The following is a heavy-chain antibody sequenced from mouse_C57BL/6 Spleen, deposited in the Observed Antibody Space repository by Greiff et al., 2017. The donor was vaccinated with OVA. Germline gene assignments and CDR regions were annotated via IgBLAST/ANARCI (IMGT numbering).Heavy chain of an antibody. J-gene: IGHJ1*03. CDR2: ISYDGSN. CDR1: GYSITSGYY. CDR3: AREGYYGSSLYWYFDV. Sequence: DVQLQESGPGLVKPSQSLSLTCSVTGYSITSGYYWNWIRQFPGNKLEWMGYISYDGSNNYNPSLKNRISITRDTSKNQFFLKLNSVTTEDTATYYCAREGYYGSSLYWYFDVWGTGTTVTVSS. V-gene: IGHV3-6*01. D-gene: IGHD1-1*01.